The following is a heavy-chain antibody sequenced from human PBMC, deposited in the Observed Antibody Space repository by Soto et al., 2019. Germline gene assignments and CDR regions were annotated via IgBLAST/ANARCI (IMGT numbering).Heavy chain of an antibody. CDR3: AKEVRYTAMVFDY. CDR1: GFTVSSYG. Sequence: GGSPRLCCAASGFTVSSYGMHWVRQAPGKGLGWVAVISYDGSNKYYADSVKGRFTISRDNSKNTLYLQMNSLRAEDTAVYYCAKEVRYTAMVFDYWGQGTLVTVS. J-gene: IGHJ4*02. CDR2: ISYDGSNK. D-gene: IGHD5-18*01. V-gene: IGHV3-30*18.